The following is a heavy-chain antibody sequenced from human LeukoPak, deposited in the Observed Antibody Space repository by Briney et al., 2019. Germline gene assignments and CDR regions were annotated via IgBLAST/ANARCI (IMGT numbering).Heavy chain of an antibody. CDR2: IRSDGSSK. CDR1: GFTFSSYG. CDR3: AKWSGDYPSYYLDY. Sequence: GGSLRLSCAASGFTFSSYGMHWVRQAPGKGLEWVALIRSDGSSKNYADSVKGRFTISRDASKNTVYLQMNSLRAEDTAVYSCAKWSGDYPSYYLDYWGQGTLVTVSS. D-gene: IGHD4-17*01. J-gene: IGHJ4*02. V-gene: IGHV3-30*02.